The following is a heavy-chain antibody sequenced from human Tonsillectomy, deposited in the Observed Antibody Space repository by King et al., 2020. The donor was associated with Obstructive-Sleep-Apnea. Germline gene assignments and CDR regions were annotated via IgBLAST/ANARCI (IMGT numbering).Heavy chain of an antibody. CDR2: IKQDGSEK. CDR1: GFTFSSYW. J-gene: IGHJ4*02. CDR3: ARVETDYGDPNYFDY. D-gene: IGHD4-17*01. Sequence: QLVQSGGGLVQPGGSLRLSCAASGFTFSSYWMSWVRQAPGKGLEWVANIKQDGSEKYYVDSVKGRFTISRDNAKNSLYLQMNSLRAEDTAVYYCARVETDYGDPNYFDYWGQGTLVTVSS. V-gene: IGHV3-7*01.